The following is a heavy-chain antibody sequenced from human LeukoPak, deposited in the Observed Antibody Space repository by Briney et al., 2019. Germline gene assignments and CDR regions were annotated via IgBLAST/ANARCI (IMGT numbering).Heavy chain of an antibody. CDR2: INPNCGGT. J-gene: IGHJ4*02. D-gene: IGHD6-13*01. V-gene: IGHV1-2*02. Sequence: ASVKVSCKASGYTFTGYYMHWVRQAPGQGLEWMGWINPNCGGTNYAQKFQGRVTMTRDTSISTAYMELSRLRSDDTAVYYCARGWQQLVLGFFDYWGQGTLVTVSS. CDR1: GYTFTGYY. CDR3: ARGWQQLVLGFFDY.